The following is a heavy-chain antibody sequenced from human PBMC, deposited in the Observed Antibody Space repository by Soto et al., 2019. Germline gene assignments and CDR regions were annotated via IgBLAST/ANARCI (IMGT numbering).Heavy chain of an antibody. V-gene: IGHV1-69*05. CDR3: ARRRMDV. CDR1: GGSFSTYY. J-gene: IGHJ6*02. Sequence: SAEVSWVESGGSFSTYYISWVRQAPGQGLEWMGGIIPIFGTANYAQKFQGRVTMTRDTSTSTVYMELSSLRSEDTAVYYCARRRMDVWGQGTTVPGSS. CDR2: IIPIFGTA.